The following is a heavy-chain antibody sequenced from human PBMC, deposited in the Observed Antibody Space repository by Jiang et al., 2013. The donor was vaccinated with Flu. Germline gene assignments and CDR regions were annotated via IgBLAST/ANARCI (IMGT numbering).Heavy chain of an antibody. CDR3: ASRMTTETTVDY. CDR1: ITSGGYY. CDR2: IYYSGRT. V-gene: IGHV4-31*02. D-gene: IGHD4-17*01. J-gene: IGHJ4*02. Sequence: ITSGGYYWSWIRQHPGKGLEWIGHIYYSGRTYYNPSLKSRVTISVDTSKNQFFLKVSSVTAADTAVYYCASRMTTETTVDYWGQGTLVTVSS.